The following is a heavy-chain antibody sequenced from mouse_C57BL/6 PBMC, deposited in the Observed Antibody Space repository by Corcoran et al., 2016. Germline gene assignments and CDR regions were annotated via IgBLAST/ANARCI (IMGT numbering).Heavy chain of an antibody. D-gene: IGHD1-1*01. J-gene: IGHJ1*03. CDR3: ARYYGSSYPYWYFDV. V-gene: IGHV1-76*01. Sequence: QVQLKQSGAELVRPGASVKLSCKASGYTFTDYYINWVKQRPGQGLEWIARIYPGSGNTYYNEKFKGKATLTAEKSSSTAYMQLSSLTSEDSAVYFCARYYGSSYPYWYFDVWGTGTTVTVSS. CDR2: IYPGSGNT. CDR1: GYTFTDYY.